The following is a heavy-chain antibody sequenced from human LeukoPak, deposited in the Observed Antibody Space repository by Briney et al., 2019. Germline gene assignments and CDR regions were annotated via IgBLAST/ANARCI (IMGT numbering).Heavy chain of an antibody. CDR2: ISSSSSYI. D-gene: IGHD4-11*01. CDR3: ARVDHTVTAYYYYYMDV. Sequence: TGGSLRLSCAASGFTFSSYSMNWVRQAPGKGLEWVSSISSSSSYIYYADSVKGRFTISRDNAKNSLYLQMNSLRAEDTAVYYCARVDHTVTAYYYYYMDVWGKGTTVTVSS. CDR1: GFTFSSYS. J-gene: IGHJ6*03. V-gene: IGHV3-21*01.